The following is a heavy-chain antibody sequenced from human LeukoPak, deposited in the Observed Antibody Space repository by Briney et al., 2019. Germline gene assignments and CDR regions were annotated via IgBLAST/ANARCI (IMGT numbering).Heavy chain of an antibody. CDR1: GFTFSSYA. Sequence: GGSLRLSCTASGFTFSSYAMNWVRQAPGKGLEWVSGIGAGGTFTYYADSVKGRFTIFRDNSKNTLYLQMNSLRAEDTAVYYCAKDWDRITIFGGPSDGMDVWGQGTTVTVSS. CDR3: AKDWDRITIFGGPSDGMDV. CDR2: IGAGGTFT. D-gene: IGHD3-3*01. J-gene: IGHJ6*02. V-gene: IGHV3-23*01.